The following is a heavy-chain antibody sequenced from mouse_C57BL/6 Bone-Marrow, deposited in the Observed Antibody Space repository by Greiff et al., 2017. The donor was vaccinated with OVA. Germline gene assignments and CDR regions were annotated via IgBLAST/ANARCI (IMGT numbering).Heavy chain of an antibody. CDR2: IRNKANNHAT. J-gene: IGHJ2*01. Sequence: EVKVVESGGGLVQPGGSMKLSCAASGFTFSDAWMDWVRQSPEKGLEWVAEIRNKANNHATYYAESVKGRFTISRDDSKSSVYLQMNSLRAEDTGIYYCTRGATVGRDYFDYWGQGTTLTVSS. CDR3: TRGATVGRDYFDY. CDR1: GFTFSDAW. V-gene: IGHV6-6*01. D-gene: IGHD1-1*01.